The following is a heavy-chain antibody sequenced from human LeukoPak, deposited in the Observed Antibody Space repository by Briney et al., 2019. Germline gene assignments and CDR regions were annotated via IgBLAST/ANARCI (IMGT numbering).Heavy chain of an antibody. CDR1: GFTFSSYA. V-gene: IGHV3-23*01. CDR2: ISGSGGST. D-gene: IGHD3-16*02. Sequence: PGGSLRLSCAASGFTFSSYAMSWVRQAPGKGLEWVSAISGSGGSTYYADSVKGRFTISRDNSKNTLYLQMNSLRAEDTAVYYCAKALECPRYDYVWGSYRYGYETCYYFDYWGQGTLVTVSS. J-gene: IGHJ4*02. CDR3: AKALECPRYDYVWGSYRYGYETCYYFDY.